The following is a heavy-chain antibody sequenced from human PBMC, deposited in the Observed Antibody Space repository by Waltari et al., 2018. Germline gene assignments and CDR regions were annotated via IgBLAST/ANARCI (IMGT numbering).Heavy chain of an antibody. CDR2: IHHSGST. J-gene: IGHJ4*02. CDR3: VRDQLPTDSSGYSADYFDR. D-gene: IGHD3-22*01. CDR1: GYSIRSGYH. V-gene: IGHV4-38-2*02. Sequence: QVHLQESGPGPVNPSETLSLTCAVSGYSIRSGYHWGWIRRTPGKGLEWIGSIHHSGSTYYSASLKSRVTFAIDTSENRFSLKLSSVTAADTAIYYCVRDQLPTDSSGYSADYFDRWGQGTLVTVSS.